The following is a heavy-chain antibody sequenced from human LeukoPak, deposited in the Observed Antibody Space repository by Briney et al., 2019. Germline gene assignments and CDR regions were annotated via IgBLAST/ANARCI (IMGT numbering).Heavy chain of an antibody. CDR1: GVSIISSNYY. V-gene: IGHV4-39*01. CDR2: VFYTGTT. Sequence: PSETLSLTCTVSGVSIISSNYYWGWFRQPPGKGLQWIASVFYTGTTRHNPSLKSRVTISVDTSKNEFSLSLSSVTPEDTAMYYCARRLGSSADGILKYYFDYWGQGTLVTVSS. J-gene: IGHJ4*02. CDR3: ARRLGSSADGILKYYFDY. D-gene: IGHD6-13*01.